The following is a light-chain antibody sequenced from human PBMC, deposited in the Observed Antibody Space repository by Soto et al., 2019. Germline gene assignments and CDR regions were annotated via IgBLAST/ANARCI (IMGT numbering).Light chain of an antibody. V-gene: IGKV3-20*01. J-gene: IGKJ4*01. CDR1: QSVGNNY. CDR2: DAS. Sequence: EIVLTQSPATLSLSPGERATLSCRASQSVGNNYLAWFQQKPGQAPRLLIDDASNRATGITDRFSGSGSGTDFTLTISRMEPEDFAVYYCQQCATSPLTFGGGTKVEIK. CDR3: QQCATSPLT.